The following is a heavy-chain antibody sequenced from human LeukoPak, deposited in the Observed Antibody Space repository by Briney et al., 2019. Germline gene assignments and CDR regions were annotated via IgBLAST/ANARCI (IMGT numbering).Heavy chain of an antibody. CDR1: GFTFSSYS. J-gene: IGHJ4*02. CDR2: ISSSSSYI. Sequence: GGSLRLSCAASGFTFSSYSMNWVRQAPGKGLEWVSSISSSSSYIYYADSVKGRFTISRDNAKNSLYLQMNSLRAEDTAVYYCAREASYSSGWYEPGGDFDYWGQGTLVTVSS. CDR3: AREASYSSGWYEPGGDFDY. D-gene: IGHD6-19*01. V-gene: IGHV3-21*01.